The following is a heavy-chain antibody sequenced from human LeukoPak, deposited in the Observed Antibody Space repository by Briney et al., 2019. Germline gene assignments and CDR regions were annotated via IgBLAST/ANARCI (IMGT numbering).Heavy chain of an antibody. V-gene: IGHV4-4*07. J-gene: IGHJ3*02. D-gene: IGHD1-1*01. CDR3: ARTDLKLERRDNDAFDI. CDR1: GGSISSYY. Sequence: SETLSLTCTVSGGSISSYYWSWIRQPAGKGLEWIGRIYTSGSTNYNPSLKSRVTMSVDTSKNQFSLKLSSVTAADTAVYYCARTDLKLERRDNDAFDIWGQGTMATVSS. CDR2: IYTSGST.